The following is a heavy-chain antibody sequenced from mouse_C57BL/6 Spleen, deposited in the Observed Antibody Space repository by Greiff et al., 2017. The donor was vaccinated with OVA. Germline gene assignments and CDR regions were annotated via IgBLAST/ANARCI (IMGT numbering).Heavy chain of an antibody. CDR2: IYPSDSET. V-gene: IGHV1-61*01. CDR1: GYNFTSYW. J-gene: IGHJ4*01. CDR3: ARSGYYGYYYAMDY. Sequence: QVQLKQPGAELVRPGSSVKLSCKASGYNFTSYWMDWVKQRPGQGLEWIGNIYPSDSETHYNQKFKDKATLTVDKSSSTAYMQLSSLTSEDSAVYYCARSGYYGYYYAMDYWGQGTSVTVSS. D-gene: IGHD2-3*01.